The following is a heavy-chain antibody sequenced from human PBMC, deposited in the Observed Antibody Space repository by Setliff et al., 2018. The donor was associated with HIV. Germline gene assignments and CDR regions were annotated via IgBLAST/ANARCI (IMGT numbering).Heavy chain of an antibody. J-gene: IGHJ4*02. D-gene: IGHD3-22*01. CDR2: VYYSGST. CDR1: GASIDNYY. Sequence: SETLSLTCSVPGASIDNYYWSWIRQPPGRALEWIGYVYYSGSTSYNPSLKSRLAMSVDASKNHFSLRLTSVTAADTALYYCARADYDSGTYYFDYWGRGLLVIVSS. CDR3: ARADYDSGTYYFDY. V-gene: IGHV4-59*01.